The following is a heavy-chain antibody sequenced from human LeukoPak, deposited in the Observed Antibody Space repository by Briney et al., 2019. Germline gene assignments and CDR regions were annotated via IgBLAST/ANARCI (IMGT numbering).Heavy chain of an antibody. V-gene: IGHV1-2*02. CDR1: GYTFTGCY. D-gene: IGHD1-7*01. CDR3: ARDLTGTTSWDLDY. CDR2: INPNSGGT. Sequence: ASVKVSCKASGYTFTGCYMHWVRQAPGQGLEGMGWINPNSGGTNYAQKFQGRVTMTRDTSISTAYMELSRLRSDDTAVYYCARDLTGTTSWDLDYWGQGTLVTVSS. J-gene: IGHJ4*02.